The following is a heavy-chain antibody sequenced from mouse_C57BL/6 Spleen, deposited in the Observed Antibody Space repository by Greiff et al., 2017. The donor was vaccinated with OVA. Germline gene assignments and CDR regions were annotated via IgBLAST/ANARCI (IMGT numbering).Heavy chain of an antibody. Sequence: QVQLQQSGAELVKPGASVKMSCKASGYTFTSYWITWVKQRPGQGLEWIGDIYPGSGSTNYNEKFKSKATLTVDTSSSTAYMQLSSLTSEDSAVYYCAREAFYYGSSYLDYWGQGTTLTVSS. CDR2: IYPGSGST. J-gene: IGHJ2*01. D-gene: IGHD1-1*01. CDR1: GYTFTSYW. CDR3: AREAFYYGSSYLDY. V-gene: IGHV1-55*01.